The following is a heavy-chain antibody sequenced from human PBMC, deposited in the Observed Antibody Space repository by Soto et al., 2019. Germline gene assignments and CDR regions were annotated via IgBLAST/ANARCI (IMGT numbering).Heavy chain of an antibody. CDR1: GFTFGDYW. D-gene: IGHD6-25*01. V-gene: IGHV3-7*01. Sequence: EVQLVESGGGLVQPGGSLRLSCATSGFTFGDYWMSWVRQAPGKRLEWVANTKQDEREKYYVGSVRGRFTISRDNAKTSLYLQMNSLRDEDTAVYFCVGEGDSGFFSWGQGTLVTVSS. CDR2: TKQDEREK. CDR3: VGEGDSGFFS. J-gene: IGHJ5*02.